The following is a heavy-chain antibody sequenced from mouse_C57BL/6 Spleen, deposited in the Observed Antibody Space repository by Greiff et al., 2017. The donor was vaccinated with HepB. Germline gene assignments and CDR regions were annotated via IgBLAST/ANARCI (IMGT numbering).Heavy chain of an antibody. D-gene: IGHD1-1*01. Sequence: VQLQQSGPVLVKPGASVKMSCKASGYTFTDYYMNWVKQSHGKSLEWIGVINPYNGGTSYNQKFKGKATLTVDKSSSTAYMELNSLTSEDSAVYYCARKGGGYGSSYWYFDVWGTGTTVTVSS. CDR2: INPYNGGT. CDR3: ARKGGGYGSSYWYFDV. CDR1: GYTFTDYY. J-gene: IGHJ1*03. V-gene: IGHV1-19*01.